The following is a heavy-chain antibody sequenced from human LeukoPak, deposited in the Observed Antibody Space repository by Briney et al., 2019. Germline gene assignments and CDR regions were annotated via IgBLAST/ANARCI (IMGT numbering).Heavy chain of an antibody. D-gene: IGHD3-10*01. J-gene: IGHJ4*02. CDR1: GFTFSSYA. V-gene: IGHV3-23*01. Sequence: PGGSLRLSCAASGFTFSSYAMSWVRQAPGKGLEWVSAISGSGGSTYYADSVKGRFTISRDNSKNTLYLQMNSLRAEDTAVYYCAKDLRAMVRGVIAQGYWGQGTLVTVSS. CDR2: ISGSGGST. CDR3: AKDLRAMVRGVIAQGY.